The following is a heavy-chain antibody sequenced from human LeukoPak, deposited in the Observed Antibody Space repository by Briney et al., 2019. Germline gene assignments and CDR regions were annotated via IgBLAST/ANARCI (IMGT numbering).Heavy chain of an antibody. J-gene: IGHJ4*02. V-gene: IGHV3-74*01. D-gene: IGHD2-2*01. CDR3: ARVSGPGMNEYYHL. Sequence: GGSLRLSCAASGFTFSGAWMHWVREAPGKGLMWDSRINDDGSSTRHADSVKGRFTISRDNAKNTLYLQMNSLRAEDTAVYYCARVSGPGMNEYYHLWGQGTLVTVSS. CDR2: INDDGSST. CDR1: GFTFSGAW.